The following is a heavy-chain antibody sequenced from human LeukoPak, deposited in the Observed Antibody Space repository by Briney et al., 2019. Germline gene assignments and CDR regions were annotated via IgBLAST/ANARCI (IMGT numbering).Heavy chain of an antibody. V-gene: IGHV5-51*01. Sequence: GESLKISCKGSGYSFTSYWIGWVRQMPGKGLEWMGIIYPGDSDTRYSPSFQGQVTISADKSISTAYLQWSSLKASDTAMCYCARVSGYCSGGSCYRWFDPWGQGTLVTVSS. CDR2: IYPGDSDT. CDR1: GYSFTSYW. CDR3: ARVSGYCSGGSCYRWFDP. D-gene: IGHD2-15*01. J-gene: IGHJ5*02.